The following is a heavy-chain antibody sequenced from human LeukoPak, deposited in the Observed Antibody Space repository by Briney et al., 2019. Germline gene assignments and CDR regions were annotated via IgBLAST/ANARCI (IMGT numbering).Heavy chain of an antibody. Sequence: SETLSLTCTVSGVSISTFYWSWLRQPPGQGLEWIGYIFYGGSTDYTPSLKSRVTISLDTSKNQFSLKLSSVTAADTAVYYCARYSSGWSFYFDYWGQGTLVTVSS. CDR3: ARYSSGWSFYFDY. J-gene: IGHJ4*02. CDR2: IFYGGST. V-gene: IGHV4-59*08. D-gene: IGHD6-19*01. CDR1: GVSISTFY.